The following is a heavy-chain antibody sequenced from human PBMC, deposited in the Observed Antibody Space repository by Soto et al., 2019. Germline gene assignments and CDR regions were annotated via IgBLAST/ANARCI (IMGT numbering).Heavy chain of an antibody. CDR1: GGSISSGGYY. CDR3: ARVYNDILTGYYGPYYFDY. Sequence: QVQLQESGPGLVKPSQTLSLTCTVSGGSISSGGYYWSWIRQHPGKGLEWIGYIYYSGSTYYNPSLKSRVTISVDTSKNQFSLKLSSVTAADTAVYYCARVYNDILTGYYGPYYFDYWGQGTLVTVSS. D-gene: IGHD3-9*01. V-gene: IGHV4-31*03. CDR2: IYYSGST. J-gene: IGHJ4*02.